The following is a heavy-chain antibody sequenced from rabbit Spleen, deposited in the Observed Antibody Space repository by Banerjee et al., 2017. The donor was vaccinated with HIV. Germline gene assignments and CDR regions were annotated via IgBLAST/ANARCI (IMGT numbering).Heavy chain of an antibody. CDR3: ARAAVSGYNGLNL. V-gene: IGHV1S45*01. Sequence: QEQLVESGGGLVQPGGSLKLSCTASGFSFSSSYYMCWVRQAPGKGLEWIGCIYTGSGDTYYASWAKGRFTISKTSSTTVTLQMSSLTAADTATYFCARAAVSGYNGLNLWGPG. D-gene: IGHD1-1*01. CDR1: GFSFSSSYY. CDR2: IYTGSGDT. J-gene: IGHJ4*01.